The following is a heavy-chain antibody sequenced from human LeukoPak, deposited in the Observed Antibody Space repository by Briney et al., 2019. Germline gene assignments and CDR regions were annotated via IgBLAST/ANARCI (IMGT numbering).Heavy chain of an antibody. D-gene: IGHD3-10*01. Sequence: PGGSLRLSCAASGFTFSSYAMSWVRQAPGKGLEWVAVISYDGSNKYYADSVKGRFTISRDNSKNTLYLQMNSLRAEDTAVYYCVRANVYNNIWPRTRKGGNWFDPWGQGILVTVSS. V-gene: IGHV3-30*03. CDR1: GFTFSSYA. CDR3: VRANVYNNIWPRTRKGGNWFDP. CDR2: ISYDGSNK. J-gene: IGHJ5*02.